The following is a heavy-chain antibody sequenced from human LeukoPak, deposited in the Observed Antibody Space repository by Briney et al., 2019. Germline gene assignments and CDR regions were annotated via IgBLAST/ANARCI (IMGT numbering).Heavy chain of an antibody. V-gene: IGHV1-69*04. CDR2: IIPIFGIA. J-gene: IGHJ4*02. Sequence: ASVKVSCKDSGGTFSSYAISWVRQAPGQGLEWMGRIIPIFGIANYAQKFQGRVTITADKSTSTAYMELSSLRSEDTAVYYCASYYYDSSGYYPLFDYWGQGTLVTVSS. D-gene: IGHD3-22*01. CDR3: ASYYYDSSGYYPLFDY. CDR1: GGTFSSYA.